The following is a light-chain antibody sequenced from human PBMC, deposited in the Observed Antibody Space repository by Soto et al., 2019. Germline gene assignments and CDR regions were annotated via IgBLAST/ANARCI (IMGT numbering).Light chain of an antibody. CDR1: SSDVGGYNY. J-gene: IGLJ1*01. Sequence: QSALTQPRSVSGSPGQSVTISCTGTSSDVGGYNYVSWYQQHPGKAPKLMIYDVTKRPSGVPDRFSGSKSANTASLTISGLQAEDEADYYCCSYAGSYTFDVFGTGTKLTV. V-gene: IGLV2-11*01. CDR2: DVT. CDR3: CSYAGSYTFDV.